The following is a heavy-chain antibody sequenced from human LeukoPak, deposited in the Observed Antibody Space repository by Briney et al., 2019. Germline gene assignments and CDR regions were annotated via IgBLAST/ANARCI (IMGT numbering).Heavy chain of an antibody. J-gene: IGHJ4*02. Sequence: PGGSLRLSCAVSGFTFSSYSMNWVRQAPGKGLELVSSISSCSSYIYYADSVKGRFTISRDNAKNSLYLQMNSLRAEDTAVYYCARRIVGATGGYFDYWGQGTLVTASS. V-gene: IGHV3-21*01. CDR3: ARRIVGATGGYFDY. D-gene: IGHD1-26*01. CDR1: GFTFSSYS. CDR2: ISSCSSYI.